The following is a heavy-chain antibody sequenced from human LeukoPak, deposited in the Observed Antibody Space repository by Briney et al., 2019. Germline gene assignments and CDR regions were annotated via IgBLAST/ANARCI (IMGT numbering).Heavy chain of an antibody. V-gene: IGHV3-30-3*01. D-gene: IGHD6-19*01. CDR2: ISYDGSNK. Sequence: GGSLRLSCAASGFTFSSYAMHWVRQAPGKGLEWVAVISYDGSNKYYADSVKGRFTISRDNPKNTLYLQMNSLRAEDTAVYYCARDSSGWSGRHPVDYWGQGTLVTVSS. CDR3: ARDSSGWSGRHPVDY. J-gene: IGHJ4*02. CDR1: GFTFSSYA.